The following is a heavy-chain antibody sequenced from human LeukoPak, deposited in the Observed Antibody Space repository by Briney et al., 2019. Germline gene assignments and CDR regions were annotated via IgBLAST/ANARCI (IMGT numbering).Heavy chain of an antibody. J-gene: IGHJ4*02. V-gene: IGHV3-30*04. CDR1: GFTFSSYA. CDR2: MSFDVNNK. Sequence: GSLRLSCATSGFTFSSYAFHWVRQAPGKGLEWVATMSFDVNNKYYADSVRGRFTISRDNSKNTLYLQMNSLRAEDTAVYSCARGYCTSSSCYNDYWGQGTLVTVSS. D-gene: IGHD2-2*02. CDR3: ARGYCTSSSCYNDY.